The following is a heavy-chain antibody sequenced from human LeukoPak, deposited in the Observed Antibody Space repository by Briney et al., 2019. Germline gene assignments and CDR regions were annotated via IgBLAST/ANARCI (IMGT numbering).Heavy chain of an antibody. Sequence: ASVKVSCKASGYTFTSYYMHWVRQAPGQGLEWMGWINPNSGGTNYAQKFQGRVTMTRDTSISTAYMELSRLRSDDTAVYYCARSGDILTGCYHDAFDIWGQGTMVTVSS. D-gene: IGHD3-9*01. J-gene: IGHJ3*02. CDR2: INPNSGGT. V-gene: IGHV1-2*02. CDR3: ARSGDILTGCYHDAFDI. CDR1: GYTFTSYY.